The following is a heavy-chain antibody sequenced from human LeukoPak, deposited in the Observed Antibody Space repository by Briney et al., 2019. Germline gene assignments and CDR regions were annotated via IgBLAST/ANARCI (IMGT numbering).Heavy chain of an antibody. CDR2: IWYDGSNK. J-gene: IGHJ4*02. Sequence: GRSLRLSCAASGFTFSSYGMHWVRQAPGKGLEWVAVIWYDGSNKYYADSVKGRFTISRDNSKNMLYLQMNSLRAEDTAVYYCARGPGIAAAGSFDYWGQGTLVTVSS. D-gene: IGHD6-13*01. CDR1: GFTFSSYG. V-gene: IGHV3-33*01. CDR3: ARGPGIAAAGSFDY.